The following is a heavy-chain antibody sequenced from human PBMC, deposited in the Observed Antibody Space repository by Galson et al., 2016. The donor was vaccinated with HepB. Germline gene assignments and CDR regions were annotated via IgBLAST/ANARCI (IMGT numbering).Heavy chain of an antibody. CDR1: GFTFSRYS. Sequence: SLRLSCAGSGFTFSRYSMNWVRQAPGKGLEWLADISISGSTVYYADSVKGRFTISRDNDKNSVYLHMDSLRDEDTAVYYCAREADCYGSTGYFPPFAYWGQGTLVTVSS. J-gene: IGHJ4*02. CDR2: ISISGSTV. D-gene: IGHD3-22*01. V-gene: IGHV3-48*02. CDR3: AREADCYGSTGYFPPFAY.